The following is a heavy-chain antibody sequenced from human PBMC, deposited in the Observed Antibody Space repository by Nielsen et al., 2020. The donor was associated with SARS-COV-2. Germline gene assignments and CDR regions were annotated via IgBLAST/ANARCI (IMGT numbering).Heavy chain of an antibody. D-gene: IGHD6-19*01. V-gene: IGHV3-23*01. J-gene: IGHJ4*02. CDR2: IGATGSRT. CDR1: GFTFDNYG. Sequence: GGSLRLSCAASGFTFDNYGMSWVRQAPGKGLEWVSGIGATGSRTFYADSVKGRFTISRDNSKNTLYLQMNSLRAEDTAVYYCAKERGSGWTPLYFDYWGQGTLVTVSS. CDR3: AKERGSGWTPLYFDY.